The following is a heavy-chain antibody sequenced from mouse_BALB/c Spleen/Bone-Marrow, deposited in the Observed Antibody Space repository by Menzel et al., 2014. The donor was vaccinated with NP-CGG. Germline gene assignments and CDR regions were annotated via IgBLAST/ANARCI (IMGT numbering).Heavy chain of an antibody. Sequence: LVKTGASVKISCKASGYSFTGYYMHWVKQSHGKSLEWIGYISCYNGATSYNQKFKGKATFTVDTSSNTAYTQFNSLTSEDSAVYYCARGDGYYVDFDYWGQGTTLTVSS. CDR3: ARGDGYYVDFDY. D-gene: IGHD2-3*01. CDR1: GYSFTGYY. V-gene: IGHV1S34*01. J-gene: IGHJ2*01. CDR2: ISCYNGAT.